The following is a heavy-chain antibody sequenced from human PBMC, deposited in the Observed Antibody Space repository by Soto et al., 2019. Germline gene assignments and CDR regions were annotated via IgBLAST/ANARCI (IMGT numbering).Heavy chain of an antibody. J-gene: IGHJ5*01. D-gene: IGHD6-13*01. V-gene: IGHV1-8*01. Sequence: QVHLVQSGAEVKKPGASVKLSCKTSGYTFTNFDVNWVRQAAGQGLEWMGWMSPNSENKGYAQKFQGRLSMTRDTSITTDYMEMSSLTPEDPAVYYCARGFGSSWNRGGYNWFDFWGQGTLVTVSS. CDR1: GYTFTNFD. CDR2: MSPNSENK. CDR3: ARGFGSSWNRGGYNWFDF.